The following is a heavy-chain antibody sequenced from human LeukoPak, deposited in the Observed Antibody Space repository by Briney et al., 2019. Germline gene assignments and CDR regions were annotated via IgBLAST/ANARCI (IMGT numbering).Heavy chain of an antibody. V-gene: IGHV3-74*01. CDR1: GFTFSSYC. J-gene: IGHJ4*02. D-gene: IGHD2-2*01. CDR3: ARDRCSDNSRYVPY. CDR2: INVDGSRT. Sequence: GGSLRLSCAASGFTFSSYCMHWVRQAPGKGLVWVSRINVDGSRTAYADSVRGRFTISRDNAKNTLYLQMNSLRAEDTAVYYCARDRCSDNSRYVPYWVQGTLVTVSS.